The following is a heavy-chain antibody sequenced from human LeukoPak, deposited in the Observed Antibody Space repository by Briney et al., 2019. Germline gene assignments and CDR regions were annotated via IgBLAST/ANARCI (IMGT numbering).Heavy chain of an antibody. V-gene: IGHV4-4*09. D-gene: IGHD6-13*01. Sequence: SETLSLTCTVSGGSISSYYWSWIRQPPGKGLEWIGYIYTSGSTNYNPSLKSRVTISVDTSKNQFSLMLSSVTAADTAVYYRAGLAPGIAAASNRFDPWGQGTLVTVSS. J-gene: IGHJ5*02. CDR3: AGLAPGIAAASNRFDP. CDR1: GGSISSYY. CDR2: IYTSGST.